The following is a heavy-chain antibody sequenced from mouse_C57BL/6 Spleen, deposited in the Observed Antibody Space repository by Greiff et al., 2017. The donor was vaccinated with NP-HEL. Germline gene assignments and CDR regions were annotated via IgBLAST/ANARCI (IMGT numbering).Heavy chain of an antibody. Sequence: EVKLVESGGGLVKPGGSLKLSCAASGFTFSSYAMYWVRQTPEQRLEWVATISDGGSYTYYPDNVKGRFTISRDNATNYLYLQMSHLTSEDAAIYYCARESPNYWEFDVWGTGTPVTVSA. CDR1: GFTFSSYA. D-gene: IGHD5-1*01. J-gene: IGHJ1*03. CDR2: ISDGGSYT. V-gene: IGHV5-4*01. CDR3: ARESPNYWEFDV.